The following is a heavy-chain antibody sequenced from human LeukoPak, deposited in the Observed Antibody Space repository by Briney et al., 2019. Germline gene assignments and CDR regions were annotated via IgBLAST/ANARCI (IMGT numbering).Heavy chain of an antibody. CDR3: ARVQWDRGGSVDI. J-gene: IGHJ3*02. V-gene: IGHV4-59*01. Sequence: TSETLSLTCTVSGGSISSYYWSSIRQPPGKGLGWIGYIYYTGSTNYNPSLKSRVTISVDTSKNQFSLKLSSVTAADTAVYYCARVQWDRGGSVDIWGQGTMVTVSS. CDR1: GGSISSYY. CDR2: IYYTGST. D-gene: IGHD1-26*01.